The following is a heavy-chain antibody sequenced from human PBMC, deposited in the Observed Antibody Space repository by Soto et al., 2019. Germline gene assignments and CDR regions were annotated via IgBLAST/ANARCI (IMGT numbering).Heavy chain of an antibody. J-gene: IGHJ4*02. CDR1: GFTFSSYG. D-gene: IGHD2-2*01. CDR2: ISYDGSNK. CDR3: AKNTATYCSSTSCPSDY. Sequence: VQLVESGGGVVQPGRSLRLSCAASGFTFSSYGMHWVRQAPGKGLEWVAVISYDGSNKYYADSVKGRFTISRDNSKNTLYLQMNSLRAEDTAVYYCAKNTATYCSSTSCPSDYWGQGTLVTVSS. V-gene: IGHV3-30*18.